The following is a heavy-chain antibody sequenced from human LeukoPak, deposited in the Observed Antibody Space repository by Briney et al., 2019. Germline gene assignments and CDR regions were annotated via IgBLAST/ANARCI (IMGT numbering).Heavy chain of an antibody. J-gene: IGHJ4*02. CDR2: IDGEGSVT. D-gene: IGHD1-1*01. Sequence: PGGSLRLSCAASGFTFSTYWMHWVRQAPGKGLVWVSRIDGEGSVTKYTDSVKGRFTISRDNAKNTVYLQMNSLRAEDTAVYYCTTGGSSFFDYWGQGTLVTVSS. CDR1: GFTFSTYW. V-gene: IGHV3-74*01. CDR3: TTGGSSFFDY.